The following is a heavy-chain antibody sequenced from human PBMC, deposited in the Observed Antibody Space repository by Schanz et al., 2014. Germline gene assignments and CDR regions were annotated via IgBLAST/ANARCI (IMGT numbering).Heavy chain of an antibody. V-gene: IGHV3-23*01. D-gene: IGHD4-17*01. J-gene: IGHJ3*02. CDR3: ARKMKLGVYGGKGHDSLDI. CDR1: GFSFSSYA. Sequence: EVQLLESGGGLVQPGGSLRLSCATSGFSFSSYAINWVRQAPGKGLEWVSTIGTSGGTNYAESVKGRFTISRDNSKNTLYLQMNSLRPEDTAVYYCARKMKLGVYGGKGHDSLDIWGQGTMVTVSS. CDR2: IGTSGGT.